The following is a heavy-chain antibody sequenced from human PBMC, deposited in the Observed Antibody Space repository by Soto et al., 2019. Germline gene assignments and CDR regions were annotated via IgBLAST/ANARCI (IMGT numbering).Heavy chain of an antibody. CDR1: GGSISSSSYY. D-gene: IGHD2-15*01. CDR3: ARERGYCSGGSCPVDY. Sequence: SETLSLTCTVSGGSISSSSYYWGWVRRPPGKGLEWIGSIYYSGSTYYNPSLKSRVTISVDTSKNQFSLKLSSVTAADTAVYYCARERGYCSGGSCPVDYWGQGTLVTVS. J-gene: IGHJ4*02. CDR2: IYYSGST. V-gene: IGHV4-39*02.